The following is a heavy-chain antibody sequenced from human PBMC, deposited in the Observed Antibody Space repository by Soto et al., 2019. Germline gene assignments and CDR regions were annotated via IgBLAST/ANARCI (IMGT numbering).Heavy chain of an antibody. CDR3: VRSAHQRENYYGLDV. J-gene: IGHJ6*02. CDR1: GYTFSTYY. CDR2: ISPSGGST. V-gene: IGHV1-46*01. D-gene: IGHD1-26*01. Sequence: QVQLVQSGAEVKKPGASVKISCKASGYTFSTYYMHWVRQAPGQGFEWMAIISPSGGSTTYPQKFQGRVTMTRDTSTGTVYMELSSLRSEDTAVYYCVRSAHQRENYYGLDVWGQGTTVTVSS.